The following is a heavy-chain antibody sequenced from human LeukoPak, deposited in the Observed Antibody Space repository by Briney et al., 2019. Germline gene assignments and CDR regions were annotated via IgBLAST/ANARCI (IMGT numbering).Heavy chain of an antibody. CDR1: GYSFTNYW. CDR2: IYPGDSDT. Sequence: PGESLKISCKGSGYSFTNYWIGWVRQMPGKGLEWMGIIYPGDSDTRYSPSFQGQVTISADKSISTAYLQWSSLKASDTAMHYCASQYYYGSGSYYWNLWGQGTLVTVSS. CDR3: ASQYYYGSGSYYWNL. V-gene: IGHV5-51*01. D-gene: IGHD3-10*01. J-gene: IGHJ5*02.